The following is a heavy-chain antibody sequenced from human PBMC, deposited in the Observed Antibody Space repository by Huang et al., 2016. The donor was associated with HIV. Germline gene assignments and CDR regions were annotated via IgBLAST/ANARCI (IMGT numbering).Heavy chain of an antibody. CDR3: AKDSDYNWHHCDY. CDR1: GFTFNSYA. V-gene: IGHV3-23*01. J-gene: IGHJ4*02. CDR2: SSGSGLTT. Sequence: EVQLLESGGGLVQPGGSLRLSCAASGFTFNSYAMSWVRQARGKGREWVSTSSGSGLTTYYADSVKGRFTISRDNSKNTLYLQINSLRAEDTAVYYCAKDSDYNWHHCDYWGQGNLVSVSS. D-gene: IGHD1-1*01.